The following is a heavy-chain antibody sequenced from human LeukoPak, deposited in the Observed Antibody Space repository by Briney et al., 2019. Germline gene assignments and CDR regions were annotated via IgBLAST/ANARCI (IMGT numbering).Heavy chain of an antibody. CDR2: IIPILGIA. Sequence: SVKVSCKASGGTFSSYAISWVRQAPGQGLGWMGRIIPILGIANYAQKFQGRVTITADKSTSTAYMELSSLRSEDTAVYYCARDWVYYDSSGYEDYWGQGTLVTVSS. J-gene: IGHJ4*02. D-gene: IGHD3-22*01. V-gene: IGHV1-69*04. CDR3: ARDWVYYDSSGYEDY. CDR1: GGTFSSYA.